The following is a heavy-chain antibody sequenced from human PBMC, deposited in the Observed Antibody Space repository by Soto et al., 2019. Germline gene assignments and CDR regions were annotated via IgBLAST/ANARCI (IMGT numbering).Heavy chain of an antibody. V-gene: IGHV4-30-2*01. D-gene: IGHD6-13*01. CDR2: IYHSGST. CDR3: ARGIAAAGIYYFDY. J-gene: IGHJ4*02. Sequence: QLQLQESGSGLVKPSQTLSLTCAVSGGSISSGGYSWSWIRQPPGKGLEWIGYIYHSGSTYYNPSLKGRVTISVDRSKNQFSLKLSSVTAADTAVYYCARGIAAAGIYYFDYWGQGTLVTVSS. CDR1: GGSISSGGYS.